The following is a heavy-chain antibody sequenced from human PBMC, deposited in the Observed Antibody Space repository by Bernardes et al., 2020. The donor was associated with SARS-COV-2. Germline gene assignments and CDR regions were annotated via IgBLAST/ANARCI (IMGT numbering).Heavy chain of an antibody. CDR2: IWYDGSNK. CDR1: GFTFSSYG. CDR3: ARDSNGHDAFDI. J-gene: IGHJ3*02. Sequence: GGSLRLSRAASGFTFSSYGMHWVRQAPGKGLEWVAVIWYDGSNKYYADSVKGRFTISRDNSKNTLYLQMNSLRAEDTAVYYCARDSNGHDAFDIWGQGTMVTVSS. D-gene: IGHD4-4*01. V-gene: IGHV3-33*01.